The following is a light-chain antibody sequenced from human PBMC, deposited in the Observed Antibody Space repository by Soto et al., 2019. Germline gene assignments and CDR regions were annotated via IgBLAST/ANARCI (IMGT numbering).Light chain of an antibody. CDR3: QQYYTYPIT. V-gene: IGKV1-16*02. CDR2: GTS. Sequence: DIQMTQSPSSLSASVGERVIITCRASQSVTSDLAWFQQKPGQAPKSLIYGTSTLPSGVPSKFSGSGSGTDFSLTISSLQPEDFATYYCQQYYTYPITFGQGTRLEIK. CDR1: QSVTSD. J-gene: IGKJ5*01.